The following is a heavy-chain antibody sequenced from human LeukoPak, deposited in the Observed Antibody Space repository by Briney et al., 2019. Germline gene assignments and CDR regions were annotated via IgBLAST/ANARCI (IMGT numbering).Heavy chain of an antibody. CDR1: GYSISTGYY. Sequence: SSETLSLTCTVSGYSISTGYYWDWIRQPPGKGLEWIGTFYHGGSTYYNPSLKSRVTISVDTSKNQFSLNLTSVTAADTAVYYCARQRVGLRYFDWLFYFDYWGQGTLVTVSS. J-gene: IGHJ4*02. D-gene: IGHD3-9*01. V-gene: IGHV4-38-2*02. CDR2: FYHGGST. CDR3: ARQRVGLRYFDWLFYFDY.